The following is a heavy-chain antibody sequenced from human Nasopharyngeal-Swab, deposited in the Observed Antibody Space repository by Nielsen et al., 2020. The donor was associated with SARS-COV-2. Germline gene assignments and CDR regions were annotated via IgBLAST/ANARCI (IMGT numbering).Heavy chain of an antibody. CDR1: GFTFSSYS. J-gene: IGHJ6*02. V-gene: IGHV3-21*01. Sequence: GESLKISCAASGFTFSSYSMNWVRQAPGKGLEWVSSISSSSSYIYYADSVKGRFTISRDNAKNSLYLQMNSLRAEDTAVYYCARNQLLGSYCYYGMDVWGQGTTVTVSS. CDR3: ARNQLLGSYCYYGMDV. D-gene: IGHD2-2*01. CDR2: ISSSSSYI.